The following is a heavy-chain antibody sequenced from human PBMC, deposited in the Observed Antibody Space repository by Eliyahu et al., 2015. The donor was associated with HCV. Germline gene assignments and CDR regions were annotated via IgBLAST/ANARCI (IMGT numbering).Heavy chain of an antibody. V-gene: IGHV3-33*01. D-gene: IGHD3-10*01. Sequence: QVQLVESGGGVVQPGRSLRLSCAVSGFTFRKYGMDWVRQAPGKGLEGVAVIWYXGSHEFYAGSVKGRFTISRDNSKNTLYLQMNSLRVEDTAVYYCARRESGGLDVWGQGTTVTVSS. CDR2: IWYXGSHE. J-gene: IGHJ6*02. CDR1: GFTFRKYG. CDR3: ARRESGGLDV.